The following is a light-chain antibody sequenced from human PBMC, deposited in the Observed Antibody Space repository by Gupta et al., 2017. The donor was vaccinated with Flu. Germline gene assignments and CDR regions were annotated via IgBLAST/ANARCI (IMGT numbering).Light chain of an antibody. CDR2: PAT. J-gene: IGKJ4*01. Sequence: DIQMTQSPSSVSASVGDRVSVTCRASQTIYSGVAWYQHKAGKAPKLLIHPATTLQNGVPSRFSGSGYGTDFTLTITSLQPEDFATYYCQQAYSFPLTFGGGTKVEI. CDR1: QTIYSG. V-gene: IGKV1-12*01. CDR3: QQAYSFPLT.